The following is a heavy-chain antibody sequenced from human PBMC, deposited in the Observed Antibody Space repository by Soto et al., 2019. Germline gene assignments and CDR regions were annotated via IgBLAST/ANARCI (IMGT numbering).Heavy chain of an antibody. CDR3: TTEWYYYDSSGTQDAFDI. CDR1: GFTFSNAW. V-gene: IGHV3-15*07. J-gene: IGHJ3*02. CDR2: IKSKTDGGTT. Sequence: EVQLVESGGGLVKPGGSLRLSCAASGFTFSNAWMNWVRQAPGKGLEWVGRIKSKTDGGTTDYAAPVKGRFTISRDDSKNTLDLQMNSLKTEDTAVYYCTTEWYYYDSSGTQDAFDIWGKGTMVTVAS. D-gene: IGHD3-22*01.